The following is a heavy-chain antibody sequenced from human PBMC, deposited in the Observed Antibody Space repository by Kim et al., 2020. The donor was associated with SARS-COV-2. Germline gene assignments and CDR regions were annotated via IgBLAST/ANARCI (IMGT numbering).Heavy chain of an antibody. CDR2: ISSSGSTI. J-gene: IGHJ4*02. CDR3: ASGYYYFDN. D-gene: IGHD3-22*01. CDR1: GFTLSDYY. Sequence: GGSLRLSCAVSGFTLSDYYMTWIRQAPGKGLEWVSHISSSGSTIKYADSVRGRFAIARDNAKNTLYLQMDSLRADDTAVYYCASGYYYFDNWGQGTLVTVSS. V-gene: IGHV3-11*01.